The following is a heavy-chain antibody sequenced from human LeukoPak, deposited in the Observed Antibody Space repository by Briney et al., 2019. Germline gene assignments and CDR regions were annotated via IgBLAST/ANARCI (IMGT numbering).Heavy chain of an antibody. CDR2: VHLDGRT. V-gene: IGHV4-4*02. J-gene: IGHJ4*02. D-gene: IGHD3-3*01. CDR3: AREGGFYRPLDY. CDR1: GGSFTSTNW. Sequence: SETLSLTCDVSGGSFTSTNWWTWVRQPPERGLEWIGEVHLDGRTNYNPSLKSRLIMSVDLPENHISLKLTSVTAADTAVYYCAREGGFYRPLDYSGQGTLVTVSS.